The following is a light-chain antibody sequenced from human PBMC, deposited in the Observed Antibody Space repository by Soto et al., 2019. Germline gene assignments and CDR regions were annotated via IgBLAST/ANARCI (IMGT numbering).Light chain of an antibody. J-gene: IGLJ1*01. Sequence: QSALTQPASVSGSPGQSITISCTGTSSDVGGYNYVSWYQQHPGKAPKLMIYEVSNRPSGVSNRFSGSKSGNTASLTISGLQAEDEADYYCSSYASSLDVFGTGTQLTVL. CDR2: EVS. CDR3: SSYASSLDV. V-gene: IGLV2-14*01. CDR1: SSDVGGYNY.